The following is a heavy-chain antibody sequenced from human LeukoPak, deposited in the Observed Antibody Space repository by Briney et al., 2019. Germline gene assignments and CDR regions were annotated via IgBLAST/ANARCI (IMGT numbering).Heavy chain of an antibody. Sequence: PGGSLRLSCAASGFSFSTYDMSWVRQTPGKGLESVSSISDNGSPAYYADSVKGRFTISRDNSKDTLYLQMTSLRAEDTAVYYCAKELYSVTTFTFDYWGQGTLVTVSS. CDR1: GFSFSTYD. CDR3: AKELYSVTTFTFDY. CDR2: ISDNGSPA. J-gene: IGHJ4*02. D-gene: IGHD4-17*01. V-gene: IGHV3-23*01.